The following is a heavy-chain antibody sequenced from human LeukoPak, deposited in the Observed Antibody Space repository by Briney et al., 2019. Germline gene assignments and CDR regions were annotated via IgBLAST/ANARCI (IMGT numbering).Heavy chain of an antibody. CDR1: GFTFSSYS. CDR3: ASGRVLRYFDWLLRKFDY. V-gene: IGHV3-48*04. CDR2: ISSSRSTI. J-gene: IGHJ4*02. Sequence: GGSLRLSCVASGFTFSSYSMNWVRQAPGKGLEWVSYISSSRSTIYYADSVKGRFTISRDNAKNSLYLQMNSLRAEDTAVYYCASGRVLRYFDWLLRKFDYWGQGTLVTVSS. D-gene: IGHD3-9*01.